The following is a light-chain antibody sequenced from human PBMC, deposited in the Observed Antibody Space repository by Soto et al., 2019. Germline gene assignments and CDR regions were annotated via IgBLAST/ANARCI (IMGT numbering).Light chain of an antibody. J-gene: IGLJ2*01. CDR1: SSDVGDYNY. Sequence: QSALTQPASVSGSPGQSITISCTGSSSDVGDYNYVSWYQQHPDKAPKLMIYDVSNRPSGVSDRFSGSKSSNTASLTISGLKAEDEADYYCSSYSGSSTSVLFGGGTKVTVL. CDR2: DVS. CDR3: SSYSGSSTSVL. V-gene: IGLV2-14*01.